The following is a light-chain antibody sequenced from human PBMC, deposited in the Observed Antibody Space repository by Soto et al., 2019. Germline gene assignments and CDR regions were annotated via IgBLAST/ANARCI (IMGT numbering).Light chain of an antibody. CDR3: QQFIRLPTT. Sequence: HVTLSPSTLSLAREEIVTNTCRASQSISSWLAWYQQKPGKAPKLLMYLASTLQSGVPARFSGSGSGTNFTLTISSLQPEDFVTYYCQQFIRLPTTFR. V-gene: IGKV1-5*01. CDR2: LAS. J-gene: IGKJ4*02. CDR1: QSISSW.